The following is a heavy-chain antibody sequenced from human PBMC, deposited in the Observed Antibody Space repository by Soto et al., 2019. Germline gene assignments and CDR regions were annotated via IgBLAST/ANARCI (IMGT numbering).Heavy chain of an antibody. CDR1: GFTFSSYG. J-gene: IGHJ6*02. D-gene: IGHD3-3*01. V-gene: IGHV3-30*18. CDR2: ISYDGSNK. CDR3: AKGKYEEYYGMDV. Sequence: PGGSLRLSCAASGFTFSSYGMHWVRQAPGKGLEWVAVISYDGSNKYYADSVKGRFTISRDNSKNTLYLQMNSLRAEDTAVYYCAKGKYEEYYGMDVWGQGTTVTVYS.